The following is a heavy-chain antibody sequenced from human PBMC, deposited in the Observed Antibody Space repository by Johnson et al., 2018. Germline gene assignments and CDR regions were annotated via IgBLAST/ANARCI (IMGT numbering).Heavy chain of an antibody. Sequence: VQLVQSGGGLVQPGGSLRLSCAASGFTFSSYDMHWVRQATGKGLEWVSAIGTAGDTYYPGSVKGRFTISRENAKNSLYLQMNSLRAEDTALYYCAKDIYDSSGPRYYYMDVWGKGTTVTVSS. CDR3: AKDIYDSSGPRYYYMDV. CDR2: IGTAGDT. D-gene: IGHD3-22*01. V-gene: IGHV3-13*01. CDR1: GFTFSSYD. J-gene: IGHJ6*03.